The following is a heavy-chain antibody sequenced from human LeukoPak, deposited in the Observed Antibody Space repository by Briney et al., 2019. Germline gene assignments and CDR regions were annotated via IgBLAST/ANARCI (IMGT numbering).Heavy chain of an antibody. CDR3: AKDRGGFFGKGMGATPSYFDY. J-gene: IGHJ4*02. CDR1: GFTFSSYG. D-gene: IGHD1-26*01. V-gene: IGHV3-30*02. CDR2: IRYDGSNK. Sequence: GGSLRLSCAASGFTFSSYGMHWVRQAPGKGLEWVAFIRYDGSNKYYADSVKGRFTISRDNSKNTLYLQMNSLRAEDTAVYYCAKDRGGFFGKGMGATPSYFDYWGQGTLVTVSS.